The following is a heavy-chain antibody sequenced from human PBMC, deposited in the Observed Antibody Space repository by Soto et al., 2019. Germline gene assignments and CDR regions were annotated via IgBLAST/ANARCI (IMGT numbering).Heavy chain of an antibody. CDR3: ARDQGATSWDAFDI. D-gene: IGHD1-26*01. CDR1: GGSISSGGYY. Sequence: QVQLQESGPGLLKPSQTLSLTCTVSGGSISSGGYYWSWIRQHPGKGLEWIGYIYYSGSTYYNPSLKSRVTISVDTSKNQFSLKLSSVTAADTAVYYCARDQGATSWDAFDIWGQGTMVTVSS. CDR2: IYYSGST. J-gene: IGHJ3*02. V-gene: IGHV4-31*03.